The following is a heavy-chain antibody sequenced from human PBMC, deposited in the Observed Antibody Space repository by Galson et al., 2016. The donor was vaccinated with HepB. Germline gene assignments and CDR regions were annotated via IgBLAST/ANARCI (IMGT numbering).Heavy chain of an antibody. V-gene: IGHV3-33*01. Sequence: SLRLSCAASGFIFSSYAMHWVRQAPGKGLEWVAVIWYDGSNKYYADSVKGRFTISRDNSKNTLFLQMNSLRAEDTAVYYCARDGYSSAKSYYYSMDVWGQGTTVTVSS. CDR1: GFIFSSYA. J-gene: IGHJ6*02. CDR3: ARDGYSSAKSYYYSMDV. CDR2: IWYDGSNK. D-gene: IGHD6-19*01.